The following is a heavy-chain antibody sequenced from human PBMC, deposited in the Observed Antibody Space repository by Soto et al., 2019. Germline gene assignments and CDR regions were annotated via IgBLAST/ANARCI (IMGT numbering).Heavy chain of an antibody. V-gene: IGHV3-48*02. CDR1: GFPFSTYA. J-gene: IGHJ4*02. Sequence: DVHLVESGGGLVQPGGSLRLSCAVSGFPFSTYAMHWVRQAPGKGLEWISYINSDSTTTFHADSVKGRFTVSRDNAQNSLYLQMTSLRHEDTAVSDCARDLSHWGQGTLVTVSS. CDR2: INSDSTTT. CDR3: ARDLSH.